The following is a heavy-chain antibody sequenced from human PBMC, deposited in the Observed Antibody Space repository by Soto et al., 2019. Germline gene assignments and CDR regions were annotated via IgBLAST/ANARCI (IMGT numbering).Heavy chain of an antibody. CDR1: GYGFTTYG. J-gene: IGHJ4*02. CDR3: ARGRYGDY. CDR2: ISAHNGNT. D-gene: IGHD1-1*01. V-gene: IGHV1-18*01. Sequence: QVHLVQSGAEVKKPGASVKVSCKGSGYGFTTYGITWVRQAPGQGLEWMACISAHNGNTNYAQKLQDRVTLTRDTSTSTAYMELRSLRSDDTAVYYCARGRYGDYWGQGALVPVSS.